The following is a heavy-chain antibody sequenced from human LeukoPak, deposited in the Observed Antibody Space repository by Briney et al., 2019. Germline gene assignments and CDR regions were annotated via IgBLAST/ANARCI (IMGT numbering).Heavy chain of an antibody. J-gene: IGHJ4*02. Sequence: PSETLSLTCTVSGGSISSYYWSWIRQPPGKGLEGIGYIYYSGSTNYNPSLKSRVTISVDTSKNQFSLKLSSVTAADTAVYYCARAGYSYGPYYFDYWGQGTLVTVSS. V-gene: IGHV4-59*01. CDR1: GGSISSYY. CDR2: IYYSGST. CDR3: ARAGYSYGPYYFDY. D-gene: IGHD5-18*01.